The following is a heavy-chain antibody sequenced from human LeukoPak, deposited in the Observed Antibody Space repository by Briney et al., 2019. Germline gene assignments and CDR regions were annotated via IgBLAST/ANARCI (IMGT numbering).Heavy chain of an antibody. J-gene: IGHJ4*02. CDR3: ARDPPGIAASVSGG. CDR1: GFTVSNNY. D-gene: IGHD6-13*01. V-gene: IGHV3-53*01. Sequence: GGSLRLSCKASGFTVSNNYMNWVRQAPGKGREWVALIYSGGTTNYADSVKGRFTNSRDNSKNTFYLQMTNVRVEDTAVYYCARDPPGIAASVSGGWGQGTLVTVSS. CDR2: IYSGGTT.